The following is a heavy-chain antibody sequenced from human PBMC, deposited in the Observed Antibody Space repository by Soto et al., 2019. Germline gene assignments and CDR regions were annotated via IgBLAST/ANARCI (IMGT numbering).Heavy chain of an antibody. Sequence: DVQLVESGGGLIKPGGSLRLSCTASEFTFANAFMNWVRQAPGKGLEWIGRIRTKTYGEAVDYAAPVKGRFTISRDDSKDTMYLQMNRLKIEDTAVYYCASCRGYCTGLVAYDIWGQGTMVTVSS. CDR1: EFTFANAF. D-gene: IGHD2-8*02. CDR2: IRTKTYGEAV. CDR3: ASCRGYCTGLVAYDI. J-gene: IGHJ3*02. V-gene: IGHV3-15*07.